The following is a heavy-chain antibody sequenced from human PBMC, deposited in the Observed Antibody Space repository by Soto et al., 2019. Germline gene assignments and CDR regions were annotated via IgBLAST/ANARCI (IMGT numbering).Heavy chain of an antibody. CDR1: GYTFSRYG. V-gene: IGHV1-18*01. CDR2: ISGYNGDT. J-gene: IGHJ6*02. CDR3: AKNGKPPYYHYGMDV. Sequence: QGQLVQSGPEVKKPGASVKVSCKTSGYTFSRYGISWVRQAPGQGLEWMGWISGYNGDTNYAQKVQGRVTMTINTSTYTAYMELRSLTSNATAIYYCAKNGKPPYYHYGMDVWGQGTTATVS. D-gene: IGHD1-26*01.